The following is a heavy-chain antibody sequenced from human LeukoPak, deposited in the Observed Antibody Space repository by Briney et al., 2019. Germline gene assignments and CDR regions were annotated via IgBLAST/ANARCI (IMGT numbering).Heavy chain of an antibody. CDR1: GCTISSGSYC. CDR2: IHSSGNN. Sequence: PSETLSLSCTVSGCTISSGSYCWSWIRQPAGKGLEWIGRIHSSGNNNYNPSLDSRITISVDTSKNQISLTMSSVTAADTAVYYCASSRPIPFYDYVWGSYRHNWFDPWGQGTLVTVSS. CDR3: ASSRPIPFYDYVWGSYRHNWFDP. D-gene: IGHD3-16*02. J-gene: IGHJ5*02. V-gene: IGHV4-61*02.